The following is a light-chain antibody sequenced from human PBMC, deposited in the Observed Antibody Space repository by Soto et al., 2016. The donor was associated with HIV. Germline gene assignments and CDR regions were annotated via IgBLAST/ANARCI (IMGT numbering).Light chain of an antibody. J-gene: IGKJ2*01. Sequence: DIQMTQSPSSLSASMGDRVTITCRATQGIADFLAWFQQRPGKAPESLIYAAVTLQSGVPSRFGGSGSGTNFSLTISSLQPGDSATYYXQQYSRAPYTFGQGTKVGDQ. CDR3: QQYSRAPYT. CDR2: AAV. V-gene: IGKV1-16*01. CDR1: QGIADF.